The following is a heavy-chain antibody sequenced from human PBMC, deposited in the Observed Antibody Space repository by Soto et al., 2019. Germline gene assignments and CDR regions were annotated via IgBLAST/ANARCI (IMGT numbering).Heavy chain of an antibody. Sequence: WGSLGLYCASSGFTFSSFDMSWVRQAPGKGLDWVSGISTSGGTTYYADSVKGRFTSSRDNSKNTLYLQMTSLRAEDTAVYYCAKGTAAPAHWGQGTMVTVSS. CDR3: AKGTAAPAH. CDR1: GFTFSSFD. J-gene: IGHJ1*01. V-gene: IGHV3-23*01. D-gene: IGHD6-13*01. CDR2: ISTSGGTT.